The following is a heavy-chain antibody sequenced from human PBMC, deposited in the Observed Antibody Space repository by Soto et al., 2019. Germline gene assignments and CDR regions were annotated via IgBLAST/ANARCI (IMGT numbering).Heavy chain of an antibody. D-gene: IGHD6-19*01. CDR3: ARHIPRAGTVFDY. Sequence: SETLCLTCTVSGGSISSYYWSWIRKPPGKGLEWIGYIYYSGSTNYNPSLKSRVTISVDTSKNQFSLKLSSVTATDTAVYYCARHIPRAGTVFDYWGQGTLVTVSS. CDR1: GGSISSYY. V-gene: IGHV4-59*08. CDR2: IYYSGST. J-gene: IGHJ4*02.